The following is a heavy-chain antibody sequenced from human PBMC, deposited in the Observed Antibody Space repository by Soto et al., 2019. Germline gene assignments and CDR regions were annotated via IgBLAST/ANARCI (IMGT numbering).Heavy chain of an antibody. CDR1: GYTFTSYG. CDR3: ARDPPPHYYYDSESYIDY. D-gene: IGHD3-10*01. Sequence: ASVKASCKASGYTFTSYGISWVRQAPGQGLEWMGWISAYNGNTNYAQKLQGRVTMTTDTSTSTAYMELRRLRSDDTAVYYCARDPPPHYYYDSESYIDYWGQGTLVTVSS. V-gene: IGHV1-18*01. CDR2: ISAYNGNT. J-gene: IGHJ4*02.